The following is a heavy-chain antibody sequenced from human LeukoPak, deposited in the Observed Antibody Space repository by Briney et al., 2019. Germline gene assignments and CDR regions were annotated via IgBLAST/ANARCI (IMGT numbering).Heavy chain of an antibody. J-gene: IGHJ4*02. Sequence: GGSLRLSCAASGFTFSSYSMNWVRQAPGKGLEWVSSISSSSSCIYCADSVKGRFTISRDNAKNSLYLQMNSLRAEDTAVYYCARVSRMYSSSFGGESDYWGQGTLVTVSS. V-gene: IGHV3-21*01. CDR1: GFTFSSYS. CDR2: ISSSSSCI. CDR3: ARVSRMYSSSFGGESDY. D-gene: IGHD6-6*01.